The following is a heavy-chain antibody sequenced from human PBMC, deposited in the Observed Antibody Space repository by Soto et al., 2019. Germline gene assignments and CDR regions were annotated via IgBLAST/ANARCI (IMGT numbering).Heavy chain of an antibody. V-gene: IGHV4-4*07. Sequence: SDTLSLTCAVSGGSISSSNWWSWARQPAGKGLEWVGRIYTSGSTNYNPSLESRVTMSVDTSKNQFSLKLSSVTAADTAVYYCARGSLAPDYWGQGTLVTVSS. D-gene: IGHD1-26*01. CDR1: GGSISSSNW. CDR3: ARGSLAPDY. CDR2: IYTSGST. J-gene: IGHJ4*02.